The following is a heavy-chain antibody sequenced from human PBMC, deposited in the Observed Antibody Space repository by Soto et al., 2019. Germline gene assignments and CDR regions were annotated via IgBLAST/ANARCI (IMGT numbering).Heavy chain of an antibody. CDR2: IYPGDSDT. CDR1: GYNFSTDW. J-gene: IGHJ4*02. CDR3: ARNLDGYTDYFDY. D-gene: IGHD5-12*01. Sequence: GESLKISCKGSGYNFSTDWIGWVRQMPGKGLEWMGIIYPGDSDTIYSPSFQGQVTISADKSIGTAYLQWSSLKASDTAMYYCARNLDGYTDYFDYWGQGTLVTVSS. V-gene: IGHV5-51*01.